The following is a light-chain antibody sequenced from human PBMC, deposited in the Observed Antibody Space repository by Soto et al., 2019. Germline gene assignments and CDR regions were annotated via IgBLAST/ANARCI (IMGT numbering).Light chain of an antibody. CDR3: SAWDDSLSAYV. CDR2: HNY. Sequence: QSVLTQPPSASGTPGQRVTISCSGSSSNIGSDFVYWYQQLPGTAPKLLIYHNYQRPSGVPDRFSGSKSGTSGSLAISDLRSEDEADYYCSAWDDSLSAYVFGAGTKLIVL. V-gene: IGLV1-47*01. CDR1: SSNIGSDF. J-gene: IGLJ1*01.